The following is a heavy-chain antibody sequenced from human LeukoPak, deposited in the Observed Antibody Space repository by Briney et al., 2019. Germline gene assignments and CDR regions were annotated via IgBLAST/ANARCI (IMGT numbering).Heavy chain of an antibody. Sequence: GGSLRLSCAASGFTFSSYAMSWVRQAPGEGLEWVSTIIDSGDKTYYADSVKGRFTISRDNSKNTLYLQMNSLRAEDTAVYYCARRISGASYAFDIWGQGTMVTVSS. V-gene: IGHV3-23*01. CDR1: GFTFSSYA. CDR3: ARRISGASYAFDI. J-gene: IGHJ3*02. CDR2: IIDSGDKT.